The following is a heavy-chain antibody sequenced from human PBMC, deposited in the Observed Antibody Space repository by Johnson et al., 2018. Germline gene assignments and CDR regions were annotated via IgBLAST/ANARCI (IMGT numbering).Heavy chain of an antibody. V-gene: IGHV3-30*18. CDR2: ISYDGSYK. CDR1: GFTFSGYG. D-gene: IGHD4-17*01. J-gene: IGHJ6*03. Sequence: VQLVETGGGVVQTGRSLRLSCAASGFTFSGYGMHWVRQAPGKGLEWVSLISYDGSYKYYADSVKGRFTISRDNSENTLYLQIDSLRPEDTALYYCANSGGYGDNSFEDYYYYMDGWGKGTTVTVSS. CDR3: ANSGGYGDNSFEDYYYYMDG.